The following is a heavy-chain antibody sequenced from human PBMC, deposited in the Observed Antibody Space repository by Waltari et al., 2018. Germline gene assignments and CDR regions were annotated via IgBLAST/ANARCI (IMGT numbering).Heavy chain of an antibody. CDR3: ARDYCDRRNCHGMDV. D-gene: IGHD3-22*01. Sequence: QVQLVESGGGVVKPGRSLRLSCAASEFTFSSYAMHWVRQAPGKGLEWVAVISYNERNIYYVDSVKGRFTISRDNSKKMLYLQMNSLRAEDTAVYYCARDYCDRRNCHGMDVWGQGTTVTVSS. CDR1: EFTFSSYA. CDR2: ISYNERNI. V-gene: IGHV3-30*04. J-gene: IGHJ6*02.